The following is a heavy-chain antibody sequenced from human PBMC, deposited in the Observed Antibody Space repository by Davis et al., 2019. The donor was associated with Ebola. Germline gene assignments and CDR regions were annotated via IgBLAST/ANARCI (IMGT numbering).Heavy chain of an antibody. CDR2: ISSSSSYI. J-gene: IGHJ4*02. CDR1: RFAFSDYS. Sequence: PGGSLRLSCAASRFAFSDYSMNWVRQAPGKGLEWVSSISSSSSYIYFADSVKGRFTISRDNAKNTLFLQMNSLRADDTAVYYCARDVGGRAGYWGQGTLVTVSS. V-gene: IGHV3-21*01. CDR3: ARDVGGRAGY.